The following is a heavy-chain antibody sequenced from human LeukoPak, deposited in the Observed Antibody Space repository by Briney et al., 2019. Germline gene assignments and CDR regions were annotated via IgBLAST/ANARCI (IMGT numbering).Heavy chain of an antibody. J-gene: IGHJ2*01. CDR3: AKDPGIAVPNWYFDL. CDR2: ISGSGGST. CDR1: GFTFSSYA. Sequence: AGGSLRLSCAASGFTFSSYAMSWVRQAPGKGLEWVSAISGSGGSTYYADSVKGRFTISRDNSKNTLYLQMNSLRAEDTAVYYCAKDPGIAVPNWYFDLWGRGTLVTVSS. V-gene: IGHV3-23*01. D-gene: IGHD6-19*01.